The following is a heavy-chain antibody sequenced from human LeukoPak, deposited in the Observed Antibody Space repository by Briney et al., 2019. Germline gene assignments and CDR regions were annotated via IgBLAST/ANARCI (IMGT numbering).Heavy chain of an antibody. CDR3: ARETGGRYYDSSGSEY. J-gene: IGHJ4*02. V-gene: IGHV1-69*04. D-gene: IGHD3-22*01. CDR2: IIPILGIA. CDR1: GGTFSSYA. Sequence: SVKVSCKASGGTFSSYAISWVRQAPGQGLEWMGRIIPILGIANYAQKFQGRVTITADKSTSTAYMELSSLRSGDTAVYYCARETGGRYYDSSGSEYWGQGTLVTVSS.